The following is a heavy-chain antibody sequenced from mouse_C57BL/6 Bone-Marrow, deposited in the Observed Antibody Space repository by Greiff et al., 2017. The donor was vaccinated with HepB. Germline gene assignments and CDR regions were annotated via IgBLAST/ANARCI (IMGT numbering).Heavy chain of an antibody. CDR1: GFTFSSYG. Sequence: DVKLVESGGDLVKPGGSLKLSCAASGFTFSSYGMSWVRQTPDKRLEWVATISSGGSYTYYPDSVKGRFTISRDNAKNTLYLQMSSLKSEDTAMYYCARTSTVVAPSDYWGQGTTLTVSS. J-gene: IGHJ2*01. CDR3: ARTSTVVAPSDY. CDR2: ISSGGSYT. V-gene: IGHV5-6*02. D-gene: IGHD1-1*01.